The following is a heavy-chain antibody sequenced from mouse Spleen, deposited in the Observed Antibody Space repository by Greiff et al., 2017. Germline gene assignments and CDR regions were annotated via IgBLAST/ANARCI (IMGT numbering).Heavy chain of an antibody. D-gene: IGHD1-1*01. J-gene: IGHJ4*01. CDR1: GFTFSDYG. V-gene: IGHV5-17*01. CDR2: ISSGSSTI. CDR3: ARRGQRGYGSSHYYAMDY. Sequence: EVKLMESGGGLVKPGGSLKLSCAASGFTFSDYGMHWVRQAPEKGLEWVAYISSGSSTIYYADTVKGRFTISRDNAKNTLFLQMTSLRSEDTAMYYCARRGQRGYGSSHYYAMDYWGQGTSVTVSS.